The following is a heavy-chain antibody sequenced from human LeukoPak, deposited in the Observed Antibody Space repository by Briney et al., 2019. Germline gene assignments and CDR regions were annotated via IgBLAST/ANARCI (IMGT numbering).Heavy chain of an antibody. CDR3: ARDGGYCSGVTCYNHYYYMDV. Sequence: SETLSLTCTVSGGSISSSSYYWGWIRQPPGKGLEWIGYIYYSGSTNYSPSLKSRVTISVDTSKNQFSLKLSSVTAADTAVYYCARDGGYCSGVTCYNHYYYMDVWGKGTTVTISS. CDR1: GGSISSSSYY. D-gene: IGHD2-15*01. CDR2: IYYSGST. J-gene: IGHJ6*03. V-gene: IGHV4-61*01.